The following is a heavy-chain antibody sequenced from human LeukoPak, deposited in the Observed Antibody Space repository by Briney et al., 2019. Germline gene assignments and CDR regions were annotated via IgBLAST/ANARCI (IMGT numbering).Heavy chain of an antibody. J-gene: IGHJ3*02. D-gene: IGHD3-10*01. Sequence: PGGSLRLSCAASGFTFRSSAMHWVRQAPGKGLEWVSGISWNSGSIGYADSVKGRFTISRDNAKNSLYLQMNSLRAEDTALYYCAKELRGVNDAFDIWGQGTMVTVSS. CDR2: ISWNSGSI. V-gene: IGHV3-9*01. CDR3: AKELRGVNDAFDI. CDR1: GFTFRSSA.